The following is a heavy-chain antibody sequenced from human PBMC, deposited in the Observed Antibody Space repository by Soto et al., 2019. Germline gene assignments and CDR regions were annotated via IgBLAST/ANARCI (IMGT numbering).Heavy chain of an antibody. J-gene: IGHJ4*02. D-gene: IGHD6-19*01. CDR2: IGASGGST. V-gene: IGHV3-23*01. CDR1: GFTFSSYA. CDR3: AKGLSSSGWDY. Sequence: EVQLLESGGGLAQPGGPLRLSCAASGFTFSSYAMSWVRQAPGKGLEWVSAIGASGGSTYYADCVKGRFTISRDNSKNTLYLQMNSLIAEDTAVYYCAKGLSSSGWDYWGQGTLGTVSS.